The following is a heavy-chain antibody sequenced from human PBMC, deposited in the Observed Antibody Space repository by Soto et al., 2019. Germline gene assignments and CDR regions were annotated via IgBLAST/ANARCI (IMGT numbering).Heavy chain of an antibody. CDR3: ARGRVGATTLDD. D-gene: IGHD1-26*01. Sequence: SETLSLTCTVSGGSISSGGYYWSWIRQHPGKGLEWIGYIYYSGSTYYNPSLKSRVTISVDTSKSQFSLNLSSFTAADTAVNYWARGRVGATTLDDWGQGTLVTVSS. V-gene: IGHV4-31*03. CDR2: IYYSGST. CDR1: GGSISSGGYY. J-gene: IGHJ4*02.